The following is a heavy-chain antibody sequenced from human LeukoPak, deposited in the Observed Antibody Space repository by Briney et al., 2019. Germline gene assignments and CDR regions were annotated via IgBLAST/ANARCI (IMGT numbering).Heavy chain of an antibody. CDR2: IYYSGST. D-gene: IGHD6-19*01. CDR3: ARDPGSSGYSTIFDY. Sequence: PSETLSLTCTVSGASISSGGYYWSWIRQHPGKGLEWIGYIYYSGSTYYNPSLKSRVTISVDTSKNQFSLKLSSVTAADTAVYHCARDPGSSGYSTIFDYWGQGTLVTVSS. J-gene: IGHJ4*02. CDR1: GASISSGGYY. V-gene: IGHV4-31*03.